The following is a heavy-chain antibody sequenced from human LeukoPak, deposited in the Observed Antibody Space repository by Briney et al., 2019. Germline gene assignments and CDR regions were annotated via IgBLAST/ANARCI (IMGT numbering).Heavy chain of an antibody. CDR1: ELTVSSNY. D-gene: IGHD6-13*01. V-gene: IGHV3-66*01. J-gene: IGHJ3*02. CDR3: ARDTTQQQLPHAFDI. Sequence: GGSLRLSCAASELTVSSNYMSWVRQAPGKGLEWVSVIYSGGSTYYADSVKGRFTISRDNSKNTLSLQMNSLRAEDTAVYYCARDTTQQQLPHAFDIWGQGTMVTVSS. CDR2: IYSGGST.